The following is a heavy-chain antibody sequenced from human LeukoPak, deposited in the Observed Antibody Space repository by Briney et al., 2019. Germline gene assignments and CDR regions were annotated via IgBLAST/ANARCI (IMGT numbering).Heavy chain of an antibody. Sequence: GGSLRLSCAASEFTFSGYWMNWVRQAPGKGPEWVANINQDGSEKHYVDSVKGRFTISRDNAKNSLYLQMNSLRAEDTAVYYCARDPDPWELQTYFDYWGQGTLVTVFS. V-gene: IGHV3-7*01. J-gene: IGHJ4*02. CDR3: ARDPDPWELQTYFDY. CDR1: EFTFSGYW. CDR2: INQDGSEK. D-gene: IGHD1-26*01.